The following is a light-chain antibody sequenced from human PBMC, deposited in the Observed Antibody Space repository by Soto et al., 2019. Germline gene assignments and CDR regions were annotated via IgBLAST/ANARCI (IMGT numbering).Light chain of an antibody. CDR2: DAS. V-gene: IGKV3-11*01. CDR1: QSVSSY. Sequence: EIVLTQSPATLSLSPGGRATLSCRASQSVSSYLAWYQQKHGQAPRLLIYDASNRATGIPARFSGIGSGTDGTITLSSLEPEDGEVYDGQQRSNWPLTFGQGTRLEIK. CDR3: QQRSNWPLT. J-gene: IGKJ5*01.